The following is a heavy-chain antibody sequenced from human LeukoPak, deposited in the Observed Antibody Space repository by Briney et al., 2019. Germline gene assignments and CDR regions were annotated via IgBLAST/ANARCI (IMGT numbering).Heavy chain of an antibody. CDR3: AKEVYGSGPYYLDY. D-gene: IGHD3-10*01. CDR1: GFTFSSYA. V-gene: IGHV3-23*01. CDR2: MSRGGDSS. J-gene: IGHJ4*02. Sequence: QPGGSLRLSCVASGFTFSSYAMSWVRQAPGKGLQWVSGMSRGGDSSYYADSVKGRFTISRDNSRDTLYLQVNSLRAEDTAIYYCAKEVYGSGPYYLDYWGQGTLVTVSS.